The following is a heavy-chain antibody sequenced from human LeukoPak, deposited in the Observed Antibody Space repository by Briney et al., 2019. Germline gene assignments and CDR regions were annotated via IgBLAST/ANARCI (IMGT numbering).Heavy chain of an antibody. CDR3: ASWAGGNEPVASFDY. J-gene: IGHJ4*02. D-gene: IGHD1-14*01. Sequence: ASVKVSCKPTGYSFTAYYIFWMRQAPGQGLECMGWTNLYSGATKYAQRFQSRVTMTRDTSISTAHMELSRLRSDDTATYYCASWAGGNEPVASFDYWGQGTLVTVSS. CDR2: TNLYSGAT. CDR1: GYSFTAYY. V-gene: IGHV1-2*02.